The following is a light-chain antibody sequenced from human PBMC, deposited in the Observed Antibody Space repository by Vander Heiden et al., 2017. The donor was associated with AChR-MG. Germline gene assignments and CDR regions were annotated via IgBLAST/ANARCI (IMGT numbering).Light chain of an antibody. V-gene: IGKV1-5*03. CDR1: QSISSW. Sequence: DIQMTQSPPTLSASVGDRVTITCRASQSISSWLAWYQQKPGKAPKLLIYKASSLESGVPSRFSGSGSGTEFTLTISSLQPDDFATYYCQHENSYSYTFGQGTKLEIK. CDR3: QHENSYSYT. CDR2: KAS. J-gene: IGKJ2*01.